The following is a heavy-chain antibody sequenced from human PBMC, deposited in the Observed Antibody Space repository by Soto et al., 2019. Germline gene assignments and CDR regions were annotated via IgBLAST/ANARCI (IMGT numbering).Heavy chain of an antibody. CDR2: ISSYNGNT. J-gene: IGHJ5*02. CDR3: ARILRTSAGYNWFDP. V-gene: IGHV1-18*01. CDR1: GYTFTNYD. Sequence: QVHLVQSGAEVLKPGASMKVSCKASGYTFTNYDITWERQAPRQGLEWVGWISSYNGNTNYAQKFQGRVTMTTDTSTSTAYMELRSLRSDDTAIYYCARILRTSAGYNWFDPWGQGTLVTVSS. D-gene: IGHD2-15*01.